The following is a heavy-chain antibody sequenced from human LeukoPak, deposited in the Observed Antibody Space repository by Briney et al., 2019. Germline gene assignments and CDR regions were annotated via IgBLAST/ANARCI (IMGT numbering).Heavy chain of an antibody. CDR1: GGSFSGFY. Sequence: SETLSPTCSVYGGSFSGFYWNWIRQPPGKGLEWIGEINHSGSNHYSPSLKSRLSISVDPSKNQFTLKLSSVTAADTAVYYCARGGGYCTNNVCPPWFDPWGQGALVTVSS. J-gene: IGHJ5*02. CDR3: ARGGGYCTNNVCPPWFDP. CDR2: INHSGSN. D-gene: IGHD2-8*01. V-gene: IGHV4-34*01.